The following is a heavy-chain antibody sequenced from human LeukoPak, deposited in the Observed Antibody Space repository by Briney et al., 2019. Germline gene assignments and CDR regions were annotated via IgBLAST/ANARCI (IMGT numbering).Heavy chain of an antibody. J-gene: IGHJ6*03. V-gene: IGHV4-39*07. CDR2: IYYSGNK. Sequence: SETLSLTCTVSGGSIDSTSYYWGWIRQPPGKSLEWIGTIYYSGNKYYNPSLKSRVTISVDTSKNQFSLRLSSVTAADTAVYYCARDGITMVRGVISYHYYMDVWGKGTTVTVSS. CDR3: ARDGITMVRGVISYHYYMDV. D-gene: IGHD3-10*01. CDR1: GGSIDSTSYY.